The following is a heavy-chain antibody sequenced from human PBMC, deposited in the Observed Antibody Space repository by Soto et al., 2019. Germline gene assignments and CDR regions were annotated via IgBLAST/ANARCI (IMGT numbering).Heavy chain of an antibody. CDR3: AREGNLHYDILTGYYRSGAFDI. V-gene: IGHV3-7*01. J-gene: IGHJ3*02. Sequence: GGSLRLSCAASGFTFSSYWMSWIRQAPGKGLEWVANIKQDGSEKYYVDSVKGRFTISRDNAKNSLYLQMNSLRAEDTAVYYCAREGNLHYDILTGYYRSGAFDIWGQGTMVTVSS. CDR1: GFTFSSYW. D-gene: IGHD3-9*01. CDR2: IKQDGSEK.